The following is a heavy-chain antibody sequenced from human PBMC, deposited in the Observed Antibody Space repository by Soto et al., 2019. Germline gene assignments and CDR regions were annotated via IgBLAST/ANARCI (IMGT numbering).Heavy chain of an antibody. CDR1: GYTFTSYG. D-gene: IGHD3-22*01. J-gene: IGHJ4*02. CDR3: ASIPYDSSGYYFPPNY. V-gene: IGHV1-18*01. CDR2: ISAYNGNT. Sequence: ASVKVSCKASGYTFTSYGISWVRQAPGQGLEWMGWISAYNGNTNYAQKLQGRVTMTTDTSTSTAYMELRSLRSDDTAVYYCASIPYDSSGYYFPPNYWGQGTLVTVS.